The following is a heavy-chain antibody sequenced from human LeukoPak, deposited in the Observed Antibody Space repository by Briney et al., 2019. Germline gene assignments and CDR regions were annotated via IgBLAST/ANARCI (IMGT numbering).Heavy chain of an antibody. V-gene: IGHV3-21*01. Sequence: GGSLSLSCAASGFTLCSFSMNWARHATGKGREWVTSVSSSSGYIYYADSVKGRFTISRDNAKNSLYLQMNSLRAEDTAVYYCASISCTSCCPSDYWGQGTLVTVSS. CDR3: ASISCTSCCPSDY. CDR2: VSSSSGYI. CDR1: GFTLCSFS. J-gene: IGHJ4*02. D-gene: IGHD2-2*01.